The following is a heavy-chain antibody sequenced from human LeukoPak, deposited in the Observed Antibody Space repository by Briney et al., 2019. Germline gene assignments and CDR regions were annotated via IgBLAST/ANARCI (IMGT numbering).Heavy chain of an antibody. CDR1: GGSISSSSYY. J-gene: IGHJ5*02. Sequence: SETLSLTCTVSGGSISSSSYYWGWIRQPPGKGLEWIGSFYYSGSTYYNPSLKSRVTISVDTSKNQFSLKLSSVTAADTAVYYCARGDSLRYFDWLFSVGHWFDPWGQGTLVTVSS. CDR3: ARGDSLRYFDWLFSVGHWFDP. CDR2: FYYSGST. V-gene: IGHV4-39*01. D-gene: IGHD3-9*01.